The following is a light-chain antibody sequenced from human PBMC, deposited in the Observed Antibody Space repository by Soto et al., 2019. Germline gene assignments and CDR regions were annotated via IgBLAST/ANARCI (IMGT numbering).Light chain of an antibody. CDR2: GAS. V-gene: IGKV3-15*01. CDR3: QQYNNWPPKYT. CDR1: QTISSK. J-gene: IGKJ2*01. Sequence: EIVMTQSPATLSVSPGERATLSCRASQTISSKLAWYQQKPGQAPRLLIYGASTRATGIPARFSGSGSGTEFTVTISSLQSEDFAIYYCQQYNNWPPKYTVGQGTKLEIK.